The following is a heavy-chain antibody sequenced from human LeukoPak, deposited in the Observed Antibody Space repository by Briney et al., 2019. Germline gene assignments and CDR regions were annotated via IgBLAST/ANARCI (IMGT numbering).Heavy chain of an antibody. J-gene: IGHJ4*02. D-gene: IGHD3-10*01. CDR2: IKDSGGNT. V-gene: IGHV3-23*01. Sequence: GGSLRLSCAASGFTFSSYAMSWVRQAPGKGLEWVSLIKDSGGNTYYADSVKGRFTISRDNSKNTLFLQMSSLRAEDTAVYYCAKTSAGIRGGYFDYWGQGTLVTVSS. CDR1: GFTFSSYA. CDR3: AKTSAGIRGGYFDY.